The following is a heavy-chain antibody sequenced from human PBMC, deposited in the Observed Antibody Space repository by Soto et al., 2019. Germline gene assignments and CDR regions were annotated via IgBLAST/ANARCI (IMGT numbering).Heavy chain of an antibody. CDR2: IYSGGST. Sequence: PGGSLRLSCAASGFTVSSNYMSGVRQAPGKGLEWVSVIYSGGSTYYADSVKGRFTISRDKSKSTLYLQMNSLRAADTVVYYCATGSEVATITPAFDYWGQGTLVTVSS. J-gene: IGHJ4*02. CDR3: ATGSEVATITPAFDY. CDR1: GFTVSSNY. D-gene: IGHD5-12*01. V-gene: IGHV3-53*01.